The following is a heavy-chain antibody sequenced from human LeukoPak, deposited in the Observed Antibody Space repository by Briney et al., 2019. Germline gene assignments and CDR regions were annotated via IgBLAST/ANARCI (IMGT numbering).Heavy chain of an antibody. Sequence: GGSLRLSCAASGLTFSTFGMTWVRRAPGKGLEWVSGISGSGDTTYYADSVKGRFTISRDNSKDTLYLQMNSLRVEDTVVYYCAKDRGYWGQGTLVTVSS. V-gene: IGHV3-23*01. CDR3: AKDRGY. CDR1: GLTFSTFG. J-gene: IGHJ4*02. CDR2: ISGSGDTT.